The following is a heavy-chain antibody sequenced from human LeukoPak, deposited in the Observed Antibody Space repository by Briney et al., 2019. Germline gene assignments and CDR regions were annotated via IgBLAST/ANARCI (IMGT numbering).Heavy chain of an antibody. J-gene: IGHJ5*02. V-gene: IGHV4-31*03. CDR3: ARGQYGSGSYYNILSWFDP. D-gene: IGHD3-10*01. Sequence: PSETLSLTCTVSGGSISSGGYYWSWIRQHPGKGLEWIGYIYYSGSTYYNPSLKGRVTISVDTSKNQFSLKLSSVTAADTAVYYCARGQYGSGSYYNILSWFDPWGQGTLVTVSS. CDR2: IYYSGST. CDR1: GGSISSGGYY.